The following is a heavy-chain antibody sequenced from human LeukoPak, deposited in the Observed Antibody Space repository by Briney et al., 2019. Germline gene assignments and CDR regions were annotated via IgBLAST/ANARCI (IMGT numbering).Heavy chain of an antibody. D-gene: IGHD3-10*02. CDR3: AELGITMIGGV. Sequence: PGGSLRLSCAASGFTFSSYEMNWVRQAPGKGLEWVSYISGSGSNIYYADSVKGRFTISRDKAKNSLYLQMNSLRAEDTAVYYCAELGITMIGGVWGKGNTVTISS. J-gene: IGHJ6*04. CDR1: GFTFSSYE. CDR2: ISGSGSNI. V-gene: IGHV3-48*03.